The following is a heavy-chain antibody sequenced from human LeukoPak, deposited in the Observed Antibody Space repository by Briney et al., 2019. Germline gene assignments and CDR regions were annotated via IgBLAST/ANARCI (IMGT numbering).Heavy chain of an antibody. D-gene: IGHD2-15*01. V-gene: IGHV1-24*01. Sequence: ASVKVSCKVSGYTLTKLSMHWVRQAPGKGLEWMGGFDPEDGETIYAQKFQGRVIMAEDTSTDTAYMELSSLRSEDTAVYYCNGGGYHSMDVWGQGTTVTVSS. CDR2: FDPEDGET. CDR3: NGGGYHSMDV. J-gene: IGHJ6*02. CDR1: GYTLTKLS.